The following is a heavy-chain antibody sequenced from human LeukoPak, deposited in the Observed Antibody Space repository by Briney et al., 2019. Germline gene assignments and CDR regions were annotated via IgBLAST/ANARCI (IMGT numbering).Heavy chain of an antibody. CDR3: ARDGGHSTDLDY. D-gene: IGHD2-8*02. V-gene: IGHV3-7*01. J-gene: IGHJ4*02. Sequence: PGGSLRLSCGTSGFTFSRHWMSWVRQAPGKGPEWVANIKQDGSERYYVHSVKGRFTISRDNAKNSLYLQMNSLRAEDTAVYHCARDGGHSTDLDYWGQGILVTVSS. CDR1: GFTFSRHW. CDR2: IKQDGSER.